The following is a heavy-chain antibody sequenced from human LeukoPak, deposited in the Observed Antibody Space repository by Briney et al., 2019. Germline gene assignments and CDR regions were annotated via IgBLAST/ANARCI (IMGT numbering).Heavy chain of an antibody. CDR2: IIPIFDTA. V-gene: IGHV1-69*13. J-gene: IGHJ4*02. CDR1: GGTFSSYA. CDR3: ARDLVGSHTGYSSGAWDY. Sequence: SVKVSCKTSGGTFSSYAISWVRQAPGQGLEWIGDIIPIFDTANYAQKFQGRLTITADESTSTAYMELSSLRAEDTAVYYCARDLVGSHTGYSSGAWDYWGQGTLVTVSS. D-gene: IGHD3-9*01.